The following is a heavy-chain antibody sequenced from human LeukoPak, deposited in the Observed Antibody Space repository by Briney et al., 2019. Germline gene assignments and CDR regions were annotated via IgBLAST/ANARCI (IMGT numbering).Heavy chain of an antibody. CDR3: ARGVGATHFDY. CDR2: IYYSGST. CDR1: GGSISSYY. Sequence: SETLSLTCTVSGGSISSYYWSWIRQPPGKGLEWIGYIYYSGSTNYNPSLKSRVTMSEDTSTNQFSLKLSSVTAADTAVYYCARGVGATHFDYWGHGTLVTVSS. V-gene: IGHV4-59*01. J-gene: IGHJ4*01. D-gene: IGHD1-26*01.